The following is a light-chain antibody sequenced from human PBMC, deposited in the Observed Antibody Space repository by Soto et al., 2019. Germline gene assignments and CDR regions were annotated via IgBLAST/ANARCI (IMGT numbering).Light chain of an antibody. Sequence: DIQMTQSPSSVSASVGDRVTITCRASQSLTKWLAWYQQKPGGAPRLLVYETSTLQSGVSSRFSGSGSGTEFTVTISGLQPEDFATYYCQQANDFPWTFGQGTKVEIK. J-gene: IGKJ1*01. V-gene: IGKV1-12*01. CDR3: QQANDFPWT. CDR1: QSLTKW. CDR2: ETS.